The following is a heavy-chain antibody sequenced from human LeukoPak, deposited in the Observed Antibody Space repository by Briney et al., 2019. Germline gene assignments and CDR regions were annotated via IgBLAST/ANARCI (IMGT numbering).Heavy chain of an antibody. CDR3: AKVASGGSCYQSDY. V-gene: IGHV3-23*01. J-gene: IGHJ4*02. CDR1: GSTFSNYV. CDR2: FSVGGVTP. Sequence: GGSLGLSCAAPGSTFSNYVLTWVRQAPGKGLEWVSGFSVGGVTPHLADSVKGRFTISRDTSKNALYLQMNSLRADDTALYYCAKVASGGSCYQSDYWGQGALVTVSS. D-gene: IGHD2-15*01.